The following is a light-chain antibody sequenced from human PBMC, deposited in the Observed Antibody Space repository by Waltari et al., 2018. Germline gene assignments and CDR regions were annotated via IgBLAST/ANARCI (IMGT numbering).Light chain of an antibody. CDR3: QQYNNWPPYT. J-gene: IGKJ2*01. V-gene: IGKV3-15*01. CDR2: GAS. CDR1: HSVTSN. Sequence: EIVMTQSPATLSVSPGERATLPCRASHSVTSNLPWYQQNPGQAPRLLIYGASTRATGIPARFSGSGSGTEFTLTISSLQSEDFAVYYCQQYNNWPPYTFGQGTKLEIK.